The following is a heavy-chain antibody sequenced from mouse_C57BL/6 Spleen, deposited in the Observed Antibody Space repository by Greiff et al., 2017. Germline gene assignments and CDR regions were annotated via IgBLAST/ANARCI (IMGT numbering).Heavy chain of an antibody. D-gene: IGHD1-1*01. V-gene: IGHV1-52*01. CDR1: GYTFTSYW. CDR2: IDPSDSET. Sequence: QVQLQQPGAELVRPGSSVKLSCKASGYTFTSYWMHWVKQRPIQGLEWIGNIDPSDSETHYNQKFKDKATLTVDKSSSTAYMQLSSLTSEDSAVYYGARGNYGSGYYLDYWGQGTTLTVSS. J-gene: IGHJ2*01. CDR3: ARGNYGSGYYLDY.